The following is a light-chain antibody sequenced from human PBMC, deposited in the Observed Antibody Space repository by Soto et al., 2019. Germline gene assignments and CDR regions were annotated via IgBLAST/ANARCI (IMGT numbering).Light chain of an antibody. Sequence: ETVMTQSPATLSVSPGERATLSCRASQSVSSNLAWYQQKPGQAPRPLMYGASTRATGIPARFTGSGSGTEFTLSISSLQSEDFAVYYCQQHNNWPPTFGQGTKVDIK. CDR2: GAS. CDR1: QSVSSN. V-gene: IGKV3-15*01. J-gene: IGKJ1*01. CDR3: QQHNNWPPT.